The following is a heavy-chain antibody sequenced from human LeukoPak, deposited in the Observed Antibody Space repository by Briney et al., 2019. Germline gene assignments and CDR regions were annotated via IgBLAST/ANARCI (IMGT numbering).Heavy chain of an antibody. CDR3: ASSYCSGGSCYAFDY. Sequence: GGSLRLSCAASGFTFSSYSMNWVPQAPGKGLERVSCISKSSSYIDYAGSVKGRFNISRDNAKNSLYLQMNSLRAEDTAVYYCASSYCSGGSCYAFDYWGQGTLVTVSS. CDR2: ISKSSSYI. J-gene: IGHJ4*02. CDR1: GFTFSSYS. V-gene: IGHV3-21*01. D-gene: IGHD2-15*01.